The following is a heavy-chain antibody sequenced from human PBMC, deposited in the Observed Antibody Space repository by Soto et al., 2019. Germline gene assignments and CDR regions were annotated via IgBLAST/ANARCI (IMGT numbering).Heavy chain of an antibody. V-gene: IGHV3-15*01. CDR1: GFIFNNAW. J-gene: IGHJ6*02. D-gene: IGHD2-2*01. CDR2: IKSKGDGGTT. CDR3: TTACGTTCYWSYYGMDV. Sequence: GGSLRLSCEASGFIFNNAWMNWVRQSPGKGLEWVGHIKSKGDGGTTDYAAPVKGRFIISRDDSKKTLYLQMDSLKTEDTAVYYCTTACGTTCYWSYYGMDVWSQGTTVTVSS.